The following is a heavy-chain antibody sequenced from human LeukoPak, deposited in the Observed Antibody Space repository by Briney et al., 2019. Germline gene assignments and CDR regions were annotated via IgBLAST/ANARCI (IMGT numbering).Heavy chain of an antibody. Sequence: GASVKVSCKASGYTFTSYYMHWVRHAPGQGLEWMGIINPSGCSTSYAQRFQGRVTMTRDMSTSTVYMELSSLRSEDTAVYYCARLGELLRFDYWGQGTLVTVSS. V-gene: IGHV1-46*01. CDR2: INPSGCST. D-gene: IGHD1-26*01. CDR3: ARLGELLRFDY. CDR1: GYTFTSYY. J-gene: IGHJ4*02.